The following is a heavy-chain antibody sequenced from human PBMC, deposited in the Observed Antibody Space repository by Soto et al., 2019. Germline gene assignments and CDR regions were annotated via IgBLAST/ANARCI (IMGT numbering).Heavy chain of an antibody. Sequence: SVQVSRQASGLTFTSSPVQWVRQARGQRLEGIGWIVVGSGNTNYEQKFQERVTITRDMTTSTAYMELSSLRSEDTAVYYCAAGLMTHYYDSSGYERHDYWGQGTLVTVSS. CDR1: GLTFTSSP. CDR2: IVVGSGNT. CDR3: AAGLMTHYYDSSGYERHDY. V-gene: IGHV1-58*01. J-gene: IGHJ4*02. D-gene: IGHD3-22*01.